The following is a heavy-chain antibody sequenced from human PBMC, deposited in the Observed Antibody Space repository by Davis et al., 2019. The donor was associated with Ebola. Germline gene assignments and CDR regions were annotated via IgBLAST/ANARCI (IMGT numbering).Heavy chain of an antibody. V-gene: IGHV1-2*04. CDR3: ARGRWKTDYYYYGMDV. Sequence: AASVKVSCKASGYTFTGYYMHWVRQAPGQGLEWMGWINPNSGGTNYAQKFQGWVTMTRDTSISTAYMELSRLRSDDTAVYYCARGRWKTDYYYYGMDVWGQGTTVTVSS. CDR1: GYTFTGYY. J-gene: IGHJ6*02. CDR2: INPNSGGT. D-gene: IGHD5-24*01.